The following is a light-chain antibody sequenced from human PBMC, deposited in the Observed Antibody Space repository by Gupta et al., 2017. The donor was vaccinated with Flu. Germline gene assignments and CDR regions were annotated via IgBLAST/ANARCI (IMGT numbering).Light chain of an antibody. CDR3: QAWDSSTVL. Sequence: SYELTQPPSVSVSPGQTVSISCSGDNMGDKYASWYQQKPGQSPALVIYQDIRRSSGIPERFSGSNSGNTATLTISGTQALDEADYDCQAWDSSTVLFGGGTKLTVL. CDR2: QDI. J-gene: IGLJ2*01. CDR1: NMGDKY. V-gene: IGLV3-1*01.